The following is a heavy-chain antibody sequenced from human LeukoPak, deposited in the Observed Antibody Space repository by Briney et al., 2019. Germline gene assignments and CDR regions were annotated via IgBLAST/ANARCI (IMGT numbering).Heavy chain of an antibody. CDR1: GGSFSGYY. Sequence: SETLSLTCAVYGGSFSGYYWSWIRQPPGKGLEWIGEINHSGSTNYNPSLKSRVTISVDTSKNQFSLKLSSVTAADTAVYYRARGLRKYQLPMGSWGQGTLVTVSS. CDR3: ARGLRKYQLPMGS. D-gene: IGHD2-2*01. V-gene: IGHV4-34*01. CDR2: INHSGST. J-gene: IGHJ5*02.